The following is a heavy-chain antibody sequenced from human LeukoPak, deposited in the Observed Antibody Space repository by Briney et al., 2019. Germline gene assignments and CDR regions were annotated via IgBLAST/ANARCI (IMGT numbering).Heavy chain of an antibody. CDR2: ISSSSSTI. CDR1: GFTFSSYS. J-gene: IGHJ4*02. D-gene: IGHD6-13*01. V-gene: IGHV3-48*04. Sequence: GGSLRLSCAASGFTFSSYSMNWVRQAPGKGLEWVSYISSSSSTIYYADSVKGRFTISRDNAKNSLYLQMNSLRAEDTAVYYCARGSRGNIAAAGHFDYWGQGTLVTVSS. CDR3: ARGSRGNIAAAGHFDY.